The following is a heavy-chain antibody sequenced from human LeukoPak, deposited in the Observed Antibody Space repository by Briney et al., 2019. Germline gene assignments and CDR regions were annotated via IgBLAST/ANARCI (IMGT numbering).Heavy chain of an antibody. D-gene: IGHD5-18*01. Sequence: ASVKVSCTVSGSSLSELSLYWVRQAPGKGLEWMGGLDVIDSETFYAQKFQGRVTMTEDSSTDTAYMELRSLTSDDTALYYCAAGRPYSLLDYWGQGTLVTVSS. CDR3: AAGRPYSLLDY. CDR2: LDVIDSET. V-gene: IGHV1-24*01. J-gene: IGHJ4*02. CDR1: GSSLSELS.